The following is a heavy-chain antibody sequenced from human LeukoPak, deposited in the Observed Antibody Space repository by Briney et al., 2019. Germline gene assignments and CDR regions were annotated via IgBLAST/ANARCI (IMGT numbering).Heavy chain of an antibody. Sequence: ASETLSLTCTVSGGSVSSGSYCWSWIRQPPGKGLEWIGYIYYSGSTNYNPSLESRVTISVDTSKNQFSLRLNSVTAADTAVYYCARSQTGGTFDYWGQGALVTVSS. CDR1: GGSVSSGSYC. CDR3: ARSQTGGTFDY. J-gene: IGHJ4*02. V-gene: IGHV4-61*01. CDR2: IYYSGST. D-gene: IGHD1-26*01.